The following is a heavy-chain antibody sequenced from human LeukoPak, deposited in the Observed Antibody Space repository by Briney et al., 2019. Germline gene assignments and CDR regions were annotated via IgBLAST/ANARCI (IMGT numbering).Heavy chain of an antibody. J-gene: IGHJ3*01. CDR1: GFTFKRYI. CDR3: AKGKVNHDGALDA. D-gene: IGHD2-21*01. CDR2: INGSSNYI. V-gene: IGHV3-21*04. Sequence: GGSLRPSCASPGFTFKRYIVNWVRQAPGKGLGCVSSINGSSNYIHYADSVKGRFTISRDNAKNSLFLQMNSLRAEDTAVYYCAKGKVNHDGALDAWGQGTLVTVS.